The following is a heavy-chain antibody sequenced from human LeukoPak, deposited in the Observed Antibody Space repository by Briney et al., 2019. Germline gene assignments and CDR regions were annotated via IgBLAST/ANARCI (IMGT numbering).Heavy chain of an antibody. D-gene: IGHD2-21*01. V-gene: IGHV4-39*01. CDR2: IYYSGST. J-gene: IGHJ4*02. Sequence: SETLSLTCTVSGGSISSSSYYWGWIRQPPGKWLEWIGSIYYSGSTYYNPSLKSRVTISVDTSKNQFSLKLSSVTAADTAVYYCARHPYGVFDYWGQGTLVTVSS. CDR1: GGSISSSSYY. CDR3: ARHPYGVFDY.